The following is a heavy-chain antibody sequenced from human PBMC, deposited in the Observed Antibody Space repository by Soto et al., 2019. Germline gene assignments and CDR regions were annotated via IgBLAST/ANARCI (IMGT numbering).Heavy chain of an antibody. J-gene: IGHJ6*02. CDR1: GFTFSSYS. D-gene: IGHD6-6*01. Sequence: GGSLRLSCAASGFTFSSYSMNWVRQAPGKGLEWVSSISSSSSYIYYADSVKGRFTISRDNAKNSLYLQMNSLRAEDTAVYYCARDRYSSSSWGTGMDVWGQGTTVTVSS. CDR3: ARDRYSSSSWGTGMDV. CDR2: ISSSSSYI. V-gene: IGHV3-21*01.